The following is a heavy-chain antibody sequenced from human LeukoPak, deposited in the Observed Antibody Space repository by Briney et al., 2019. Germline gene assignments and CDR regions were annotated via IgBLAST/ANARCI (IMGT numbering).Heavy chain of an antibody. V-gene: IGHV3-53*01. CDR3: ARVPPPFTMYYMDV. D-gene: IGHD5-24*01. CDR1: GFTVSSNY. CDR2: IYSGGNT. J-gene: IGHJ6*03. Sequence: GGSLRLSCAASGFTVSSNYMSWVRQAPGKGLEWVSVIYSGGNTYYADSVKGRFTISRDNSKNTVSLQMNSLRAEDTAIYFCARVPPPFTMYYMDVWGKGTPVIVSS.